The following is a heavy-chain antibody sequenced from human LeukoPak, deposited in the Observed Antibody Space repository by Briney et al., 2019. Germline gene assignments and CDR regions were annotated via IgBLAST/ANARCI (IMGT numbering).Heavy chain of an antibody. CDR2: ISGSGGST. CDR1: GFTFSSYA. CDR3: ARVGEIAAAGTPYFDY. Sequence: GGSLRLSCAASGFTFSSYAMSWVRQAPGKGLEWVSAISGSGGSTYYADSVKGRFTISRDNSKNSLYLQMNSLRAEDTALYYCARVGEIAAAGTPYFDYWGQGTLVTVSS. D-gene: IGHD6-13*01. V-gene: IGHV3-23*01. J-gene: IGHJ4*02.